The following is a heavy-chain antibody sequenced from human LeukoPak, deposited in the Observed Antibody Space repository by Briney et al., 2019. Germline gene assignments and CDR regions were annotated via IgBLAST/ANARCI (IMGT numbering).Heavy chain of an antibody. Sequence: PSETLSLTCTVSGGSISSRSYYWGWIRQPPGKGLEWIGSIYYSGSTYYNPSLKIRVTISVDRSKNQFSLKLSSVTAADTAVYYCARDYRLTQIQYWGQGTVVTVSS. CDR3: ARDYRLTQIQY. CDR1: GGSISSRSYY. D-gene: IGHD1-26*01. CDR2: IYYSGST. J-gene: IGHJ1*01. V-gene: IGHV4-39*07.